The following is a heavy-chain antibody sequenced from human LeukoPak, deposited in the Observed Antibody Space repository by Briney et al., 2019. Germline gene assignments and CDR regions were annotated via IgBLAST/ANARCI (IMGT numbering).Heavy chain of an antibody. D-gene: IGHD4-17*01. CDR2: IYYTGSS. CDR3: ASSHYGDYNGVTPGDF. J-gene: IGHJ4*02. CDR1: GASISNYY. V-gene: IGHV4-59*01. Sequence: SETLSLTCNVSGASISNYYWTWIRQPPGKGLEWIGYIYYTGSSSYNPSLRSRVTISIDTSKNQFSLKLNSVTAADTAVYYCASSHYGDYNGVTPGDFWGQGALITVSS.